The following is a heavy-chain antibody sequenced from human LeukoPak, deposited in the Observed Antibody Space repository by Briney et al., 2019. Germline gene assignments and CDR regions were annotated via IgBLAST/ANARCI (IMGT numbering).Heavy chain of an antibody. D-gene: IGHD1-26*01. V-gene: IGHV4-39*01. Sequence: SETLSLTCTVSGGSVSSSSYYWGWIRQPPGKGLEWIGSIYYSGSTYYNPSLKSRVTISVDTSKNQFSLKLSSVTAADTAVYYCARRREWEPFDYCGQGTLVTVSS. CDR2: IYYSGST. J-gene: IGHJ4*02. CDR1: GGSVSSSSYY. CDR3: ARRREWEPFDY.